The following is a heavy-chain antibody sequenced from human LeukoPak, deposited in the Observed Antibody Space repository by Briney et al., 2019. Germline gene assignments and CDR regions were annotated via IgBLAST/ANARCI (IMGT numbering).Heavy chain of an antibody. J-gene: IGHJ6*02. CDR1: GYTFTSYG. Sequence: ASVKVSCKASGYTFTSYGISWVRQAPGQGLEWMGWISAYNGNTNYAQKLQGRVTMTTDTSTSTAYMELRSLRSDDTAVYYCARDRPPTDSYDFWSGYNNDYYYGMDVWGQGTTVTVSS. V-gene: IGHV1-18*01. D-gene: IGHD3-3*01. CDR2: ISAYNGNT. CDR3: ARDRPPTDSYDFWSGYNNDYYYGMDV.